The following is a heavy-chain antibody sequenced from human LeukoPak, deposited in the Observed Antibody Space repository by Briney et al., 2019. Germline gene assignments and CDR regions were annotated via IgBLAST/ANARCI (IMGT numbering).Heavy chain of an antibody. CDR1: GYTFTSYA. J-gene: IGHJ4*02. Sequence: ASVKVSCKASGYTFTSYAMHWVRQAPGQRLEWMGWINAGNGNTKYSQKFQGRVTITRDTSASTAYMELRSLRSDDTAVYYCARDQGIAAAVDYWGQGTLVTVSS. CDR2: INAGNGNT. CDR3: ARDQGIAAAVDY. V-gene: IGHV1-3*01. D-gene: IGHD6-13*01.